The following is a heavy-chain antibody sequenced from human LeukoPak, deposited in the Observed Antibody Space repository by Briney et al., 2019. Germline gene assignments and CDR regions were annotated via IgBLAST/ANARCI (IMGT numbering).Heavy chain of an antibody. Sequence: GASVKVSCKASGYTFTGYYMHWVRQAPGQGLEWMGWINPNTSVTNYAQKFQGRVTLTRDTSIITAYMELTRLRSDDTAMYYCARDRTTVTTGYYGMDVWGQGTTLTVSS. CDR1: GYTFTGYY. J-gene: IGHJ6*02. CDR3: ARDRTTVTTGYYGMDV. D-gene: IGHD4-17*01. V-gene: IGHV1-2*02. CDR2: INPNTSVT.